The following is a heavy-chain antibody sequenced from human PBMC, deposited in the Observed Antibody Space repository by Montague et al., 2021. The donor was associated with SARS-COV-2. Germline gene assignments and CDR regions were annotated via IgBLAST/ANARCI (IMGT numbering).Heavy chain of an antibody. J-gene: IGHJ6*03. V-gene: IGHV3-7*01. CDR2: IKLDGSEE. CDR1: GFLFGDYW. CDR3: ARATLYMDV. Sequence: SRSLSFSASGFLFGDYWMSWVRQAPGKGLEWVANIKLDGSEEYYMDSVKGRFTVSRDNAKNSLYLQMNSLRAEDTAVYYCARATLYMDVWGKGTTVAVSS.